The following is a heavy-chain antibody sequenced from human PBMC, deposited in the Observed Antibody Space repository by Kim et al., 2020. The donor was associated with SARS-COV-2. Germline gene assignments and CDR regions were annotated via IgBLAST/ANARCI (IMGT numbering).Heavy chain of an antibody. J-gene: IGHJ6*02. D-gene: IGHD4-17*01. CDR2: IWYDVSNK. V-gene: IGHV3-33*01. CDR1: GFTFSSYG. Sequence: GGSLRLSCAASGFTFSSYGMHWVRQAPGKGLEWVAVIWYDVSNKYYADSVKGRFTISRDNSKNTLYLQMNSLRAEDTAVYYCASYLGSDYGATITYGMDVWGQGTTVTVSS. CDR3: ASYLGSDYGATITYGMDV.